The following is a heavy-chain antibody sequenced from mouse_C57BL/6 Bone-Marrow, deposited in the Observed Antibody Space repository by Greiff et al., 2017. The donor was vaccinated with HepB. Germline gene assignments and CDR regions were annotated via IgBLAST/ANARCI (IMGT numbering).Heavy chain of an antibody. J-gene: IGHJ2*01. CDR3: TRKGTAQALDY. D-gene: IGHD3-2*02. CDR2: IDPETGGT. Sequence: VKVVESGAELVRPGASVTLSCKASGYTFTDYEMHWVKQTPVHGLEWIGAIDPETGGTAYNQKFKGKAILTADKSSSTAYMELRSLTSEDSAVYYCTRKGTAQALDYWGQGTTLTVSS. CDR1: GYTFTDYE. V-gene: IGHV1-15*01.